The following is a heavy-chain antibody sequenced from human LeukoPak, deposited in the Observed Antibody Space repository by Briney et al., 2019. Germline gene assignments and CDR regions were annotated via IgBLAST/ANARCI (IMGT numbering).Heavy chain of an antibody. CDR3: AREGSGSLDY. J-gene: IGHJ4*02. V-gene: IGHV3-33*01. CDR2: LVYDARS. Sequence: PGTSLRLSCAASGFPFSSYGMHWVRQAPGKGLEWVARLVYDARSDYANSVKGRFSISRDDSKNTLFLDMSNLRVEDTALYYCAREGSGSLDYWGQGTLVTVSS. D-gene: IGHD1-26*01. CDR1: GFPFSSYG.